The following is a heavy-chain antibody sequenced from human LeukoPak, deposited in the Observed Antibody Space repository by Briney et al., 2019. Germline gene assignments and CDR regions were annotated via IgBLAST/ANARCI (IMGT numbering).Heavy chain of an antibody. CDR1: GFIFSDYS. CDR2: ISTHSTYT. Sequence: GGSLRLSCAASGFIFSDYSMSWIRQAPGKGLEWVSYISTHSTYTHYADSVRGRFTISRDNAKNSLYQQMNSLRAEDTAVYYCATYYYGSGSSDWGQGTLVTVSS. CDR3: ATYYYGSGSSD. J-gene: IGHJ4*02. D-gene: IGHD3-10*01. V-gene: IGHV3-11*03.